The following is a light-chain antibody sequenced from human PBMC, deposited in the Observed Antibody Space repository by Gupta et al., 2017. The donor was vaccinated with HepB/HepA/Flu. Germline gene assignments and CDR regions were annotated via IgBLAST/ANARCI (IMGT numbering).Light chain of an antibody. CDR2: DAS. Sequence: EIVLTQSPGTLSLSPGERATLSCRASQSVSSTYLAWYQQKPGQAPRLLSYDASARATGIPDRFSGSGSGTDFTLTIISLEPQDFAVYFCHQDGTSRNTFGQGTRLEMK. V-gene: IGKV3-20*01. CDR1: QSVSSTY. J-gene: IGKJ2*01. CDR3: HQDGTSRNT.